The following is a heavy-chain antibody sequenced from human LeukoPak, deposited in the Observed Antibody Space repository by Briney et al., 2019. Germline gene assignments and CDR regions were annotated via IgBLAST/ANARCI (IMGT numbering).Heavy chain of an antibody. CDR3: ARSRDFWSGYYPRNWFDP. CDR2: IYYSGST. V-gene: IGHV4-61*08. J-gene: IGHJ5*02. Sequence: SQTLSLTCTVSGGSISSGGYYWSWIRQHPGKGLEWFGYIYYSGSTNYNPSLKSRVTISVDTSKNQFSLKLSSVTAADTAVYYCARSRDFWSGYYPRNWFDPWGQGTLVTVSS. D-gene: IGHD3-3*01. CDR1: GGSISSGGYY.